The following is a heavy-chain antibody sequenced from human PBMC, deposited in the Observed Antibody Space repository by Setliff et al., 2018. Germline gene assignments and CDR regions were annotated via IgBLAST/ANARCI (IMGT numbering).Heavy chain of an antibody. CDR3: AKDQPHKYDSSGSAPIDY. J-gene: IGHJ4*02. D-gene: IGHD3-22*01. Sequence: GGSLRLSCAASGLTLINNGFHWVRQAPGKGLEWVAIIWHDGTNKYYADSVKGRFDISRDSSKNTVYLQMNNLRGEDTAVYYCAKDQPHKYDSSGSAPIDYWGQGTLVTVSS. CDR2: IWHDGTNK. CDR1: GLTLINNG. V-gene: IGHV3-33*06.